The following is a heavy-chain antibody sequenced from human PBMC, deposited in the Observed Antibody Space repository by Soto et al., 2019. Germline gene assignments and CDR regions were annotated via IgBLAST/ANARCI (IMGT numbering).Heavy chain of an antibody. D-gene: IGHD7-27*01. CDR2: ISYDGSNK. Sequence: QVQLVESGGGVVQPGRSLRLSCAASGFTFSSYAMHWVRQAPGEGLEWVAVISYDGSNKYYADSVKGRFTISRDNSKNTLYLQMNSLRAEDTAVYYCARASGLTGGYFDYWGQGTLVTVSS. CDR1: GFTFSSYA. V-gene: IGHV3-30-3*01. CDR3: ARASGLTGGYFDY. J-gene: IGHJ4*02.